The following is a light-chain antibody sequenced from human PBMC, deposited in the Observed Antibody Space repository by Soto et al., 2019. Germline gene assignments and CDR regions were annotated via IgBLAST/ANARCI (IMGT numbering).Light chain of an antibody. CDR1: QSVRSY. V-gene: IGKV3-11*01. Sequence: EIVLTQSPATLSLSAGERATLSCRASQSVRSYLAWYQQKPGQAPRLLIYDASNRATGIPARFSGSGSGTDFTLTISSLEPEDFAVYYCQQRSNWPPYTFGQGTKLEIK. J-gene: IGKJ2*01. CDR3: QQRSNWPPYT. CDR2: DAS.